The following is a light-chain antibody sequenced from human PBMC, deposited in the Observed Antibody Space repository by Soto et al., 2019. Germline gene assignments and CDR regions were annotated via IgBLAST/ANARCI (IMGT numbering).Light chain of an antibody. CDR1: QSLSSD. CDR2: GAS. V-gene: IGKV3-15*01. Sequence: EIVMTQSPDTLSVSPGERATLSCRASQSLSSDLAWYQQKPGQAPRLLIYGASTRATGIPARFMGSGSGTEFTLTITSLQSEDSALYFCQHYYSWPGTFGQGTKV. CDR3: QHYYSWPGT. J-gene: IGKJ1*01.